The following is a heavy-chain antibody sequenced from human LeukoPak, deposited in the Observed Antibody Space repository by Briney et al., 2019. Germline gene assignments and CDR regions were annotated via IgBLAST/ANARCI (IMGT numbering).Heavy chain of an antibody. D-gene: IGHD2-21*02. CDR1: GFNFANHA. V-gene: IGHV3-23*01. Sequence: GGSLRLSCAASGFNFANHAMGWVRQTAGKGLEWVSAISGGGDITYYADSVKGRFTISRDNSKDTLFLQMHSLRPGDTAVYYCVREDTPATANYWGQGTLVTISS. CDR3: VREDTPATANY. J-gene: IGHJ4*02. CDR2: ISGGGDIT.